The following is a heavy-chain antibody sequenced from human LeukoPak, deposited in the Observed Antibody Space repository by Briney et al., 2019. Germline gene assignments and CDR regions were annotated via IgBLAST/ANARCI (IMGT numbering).Heavy chain of an antibody. J-gene: IGHJ4*02. D-gene: IGHD2-15*01. V-gene: IGHV3-74*01. CDR3: ARSGAPTPDY. Sequence: GGSLRLSCAASGFTFSTYWMHWVRQAPGKGLLWVSRIDSVGSTTSYADSVKGRFTISRDNAKNTLYLQMNSLRAEDTALYYCARSGAPTPDYWGQGTLVIVSS. CDR1: GFTFSTYW. CDR2: IDSVGSTT.